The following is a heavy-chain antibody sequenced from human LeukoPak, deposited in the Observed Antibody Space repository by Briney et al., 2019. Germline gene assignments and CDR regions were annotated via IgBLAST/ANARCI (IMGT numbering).Heavy chain of an antibody. V-gene: IGHV3-21*01. Sequence: GGSLRLSCAASGFTFSSYSMNWVRQAPGKGLEWVSSISSSSIYIYYADSVKGRFTISRHNAKNSLYLQMNSLRAEDTAVYYCARDQGRYCSGGSCSLFDYWGQGTLVTVSS. CDR2: ISSSSIYI. J-gene: IGHJ4*02. CDR1: GFTFSSYS. D-gene: IGHD2-15*01. CDR3: ARDQGRYCSGGSCSLFDY.